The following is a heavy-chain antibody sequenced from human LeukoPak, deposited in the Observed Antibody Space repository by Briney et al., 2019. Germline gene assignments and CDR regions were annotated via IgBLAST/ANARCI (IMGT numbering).Heavy chain of an antibody. D-gene: IGHD3-10*01. J-gene: IGHJ4*02. CDR1: GGTFSSYA. CDR3: ARVFYYGSGSRSTYYFDY. V-gene: IGHV1-69*01. CDR2: IIPIFGTA. Sequence: SVKVSCKASGGTFSSYAISWVRQAPGQGLEWMGGIIPIFGTANYAQKFQGRVTITADESTSTAYMELSSLRSEDTAVYYCARVFYYGSGSRSTYYFDYWGQGTLSPSPQ.